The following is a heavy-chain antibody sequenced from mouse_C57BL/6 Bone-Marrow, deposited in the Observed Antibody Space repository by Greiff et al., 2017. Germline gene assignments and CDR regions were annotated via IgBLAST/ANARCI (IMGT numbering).Heavy chain of an antibody. J-gene: IGHJ2*01. Sequence: QVQLQQPGAELVKPGASVKLSCKASGYTFTSYWMQWVKQRPGQGLEWIGEIDPSDSYTNYNLKFKGKATLTVDTSSSTAYMQLSSLTSEDSAVYYCARSGYDYDGRDYFDYWGQGTTLTVSS. CDR1: GYTFTSYW. CDR2: IDPSDSYT. CDR3: ARSGYDYDGRDYFDY. D-gene: IGHD2-4*01. V-gene: IGHV1-50*01.